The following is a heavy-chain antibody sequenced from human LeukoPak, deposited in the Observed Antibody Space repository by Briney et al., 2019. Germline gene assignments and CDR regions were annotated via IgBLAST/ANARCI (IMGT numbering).Heavy chain of an antibody. V-gene: IGHV4-39*07. J-gene: IGHJ4*02. CDR3: ARDPMVRGVISYFDY. D-gene: IGHD3-10*01. CDR2: IYYSGNT. Sequence: SETLSLTCTVSGDSISTSNSYWGWIRQPPGKGLEWIGSIYYSGNTYYNASLKSRVTISVDTSKNQFSLKLSSVTAADTAVYYCARDPMVRGVISYFDYWGQGTLVTVSS. CDR1: GDSISTSNSY.